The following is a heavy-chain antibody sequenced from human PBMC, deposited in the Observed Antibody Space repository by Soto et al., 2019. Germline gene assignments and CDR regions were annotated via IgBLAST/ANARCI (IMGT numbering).Heavy chain of an antibody. CDR3: ARRGYGSRWSNAHRDV. CDR1: GFTFSNYE. CDR2: ISNNGAHT. J-gene: IGHJ6*03. Sequence: EAQLVESGGGLVQPGGSLRLSCAASGFTFSNYEMHWVRQAPGKGLEYVSGISNNGAHTDYAKSVKGRFTISRDNSENNLYLQIGSLRAEDMTLYYCARRGYGSRWSNAHRDVWGKGSTVTVSS. V-gene: IGHV3-64*01. D-gene: IGHD6-13*01.